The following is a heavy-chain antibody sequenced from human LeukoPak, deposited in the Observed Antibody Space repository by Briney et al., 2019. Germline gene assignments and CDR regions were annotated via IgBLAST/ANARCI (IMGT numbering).Heavy chain of an antibody. D-gene: IGHD3-9*01. J-gene: IGHJ4*02. V-gene: IGHV3-21*01. Sequence: PGGSLRLSCAASGFTFSSYEMNWVRQAPGKGLEWVSSISSSSSYIYYADSVKGRFTISRDNAKNSLYLQMNSLRAEDTAVYYCAKEATATYYDILTGMYYFDYWGQGILVTVSS. CDR2: ISSSSSYI. CDR3: AKEATATYYDILTGMYYFDY. CDR1: GFTFSSYE.